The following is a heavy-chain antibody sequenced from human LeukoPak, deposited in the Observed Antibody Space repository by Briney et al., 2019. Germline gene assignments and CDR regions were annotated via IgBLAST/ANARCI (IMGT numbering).Heavy chain of an antibody. CDR1: GFTFSSHW. D-gene: IGHD3-22*01. Sequence: GGSLRLSCAASGFTFSSHWMSWVRQAPGKGLEWVANIKQDGSEKYYVDSVKGRFTISRDNAKNSLYLQMNSLRAEDTAVYYCARDSIYYDSSGYYRYWGQGTLVTVSS. CDR3: ARDSIYYDSSGYYRY. V-gene: IGHV3-7*01. CDR2: IKQDGSEK. J-gene: IGHJ4*02.